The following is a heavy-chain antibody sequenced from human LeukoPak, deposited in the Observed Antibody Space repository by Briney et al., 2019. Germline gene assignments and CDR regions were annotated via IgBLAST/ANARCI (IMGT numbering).Heavy chain of an antibody. D-gene: IGHD1-14*01. V-gene: IGHV3-74*03. CDR1: AFSINNFW. J-gene: IGHJ3*02. CDR3: ARPGIGRGFDI. CDR2: INKDATIT. Sequence: GGSLRLSCAASAFSINNFWMHWVRQGPGKGLEWVSRINKDATITTYADSVKGRFTVSRDNVKNMVYLDMNGLRGDDTAVYYCARPGIGRGFDIWGQGATVTVSS.